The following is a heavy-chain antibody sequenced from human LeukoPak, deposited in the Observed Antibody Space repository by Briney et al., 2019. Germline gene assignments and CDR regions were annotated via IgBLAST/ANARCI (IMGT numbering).Heavy chain of an antibody. CDR2: IGYGGDT. Sequence: GGPLRLSCAASGFTFSSYDMHWVRQATGKGLEWVSAIGYGGDTHYSGSVKGRFTISRENAKNSLYLQMNSLGAGDTAVYYCARGNILTGYTYWGQGTLVTVSS. CDR3: ARGNILTGYTY. J-gene: IGHJ4*02. V-gene: IGHV3-13*04. CDR1: GFTFSSYD. D-gene: IGHD3-9*01.